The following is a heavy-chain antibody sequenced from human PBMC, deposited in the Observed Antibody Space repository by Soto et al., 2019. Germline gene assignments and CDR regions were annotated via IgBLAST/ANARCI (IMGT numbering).Heavy chain of an antibody. V-gene: IGHV4-34*01. CDR2: ISHSGNT. CDR3: AREATATTSFDI. Sequence: QVQLHQWGAGLLKPSETLSLTCTVYGGSVSGYYWGLIRQPPGKGLEGIGEISHSGNTNYNPSLKSRVTISVDTSKNQFSLRLSSVTAADTAVYYCAREATATTSFDIWGQGTMVTVSS. J-gene: IGHJ3*02. CDR1: GGSVSGYY. D-gene: IGHD1-7*01.